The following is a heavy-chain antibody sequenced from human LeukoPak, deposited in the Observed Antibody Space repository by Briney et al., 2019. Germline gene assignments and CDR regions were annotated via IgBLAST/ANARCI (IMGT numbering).Heavy chain of an antibody. V-gene: IGHV4-39*07. D-gene: IGHD3-22*01. Sequence: PSETLSLTCTVSGGSISSSSYYWGWIRQPPGKGLEWIGSIYHSGSTYYNPSLKSRVTISVDTSKNQFSLKLSSVTAADTAVYYCASGPYYYDSSGYYTEFDYWGQGTLVTVSS. CDR1: GGSISSSSYY. CDR2: IYHSGST. J-gene: IGHJ4*02. CDR3: ASGPYYYDSSGYYTEFDY.